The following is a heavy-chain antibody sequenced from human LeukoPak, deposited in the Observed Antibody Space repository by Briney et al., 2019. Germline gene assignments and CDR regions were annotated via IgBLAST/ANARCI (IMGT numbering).Heavy chain of an antibody. J-gene: IGHJ4*02. Sequence: GGSLRLSCAASGFPFSGYWMEWFRQAPGKGMEWVANINQGGSEQYYGASVKGRFIISRDNAKNSLYLQMYSLRAEDTAVYYCSRSLDYLGQGALVTVSS. CDR2: INQGGSEQ. CDR1: GFPFSGYW. CDR3: SRSLDY. V-gene: IGHV3-7*01.